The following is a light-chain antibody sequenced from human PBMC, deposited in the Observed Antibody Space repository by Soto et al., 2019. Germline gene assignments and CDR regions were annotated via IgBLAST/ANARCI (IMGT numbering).Light chain of an antibody. CDR3: VAWDDSLNGWV. CDR1: SSNIGSNT. J-gene: IGLJ3*02. Sequence: QSVLTQTPSASGTPGQRVTISCSGSSSNIGSNTVNWYQQFPGTAPKLLIYSNNRRPSGVPDRFSGSKSGTSASLAISGLQSEDEADYYCVAWDDSLNGWVFGGGTKLTAL. V-gene: IGLV1-44*01. CDR2: SNN.